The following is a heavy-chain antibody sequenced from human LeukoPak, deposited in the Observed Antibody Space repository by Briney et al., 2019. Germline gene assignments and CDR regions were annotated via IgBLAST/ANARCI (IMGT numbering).Heavy chain of an antibody. J-gene: IGHJ4*02. D-gene: IGHD5-12*01. Sequence: GGSLRLSCAASGFTFSDTWMHWVRQAPGEGLVWVSRIRSDGSDTRYAESVKGRFTISRDNAKNTLYLQMNSLRAEDTAVYYCARDLRGSYWGQGTLVTVSS. CDR2: IRSDGSDT. CDR3: ARDLRGSY. V-gene: IGHV3-74*01. CDR1: GFTFSDTW.